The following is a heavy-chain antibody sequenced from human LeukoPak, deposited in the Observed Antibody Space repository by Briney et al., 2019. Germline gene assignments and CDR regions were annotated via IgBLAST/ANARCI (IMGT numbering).Heavy chain of an antibody. V-gene: IGHV4-39*01. Sequence: SETLSLTCTVSGGSISSSSYYWGWIRQPPGKGLEWIGSIYYSGSTYYNPSLKSRVTISVDTSKNQFSLKLSSVTAADTAVYYCGRGVGGYFDWLLGSSYYFDYWGQGTLVTVSS. CDR3: GRGVGGYFDWLLGSSYYFDY. D-gene: IGHD3-9*01. CDR1: GGSISSSSYY. CDR2: IYYSGST. J-gene: IGHJ4*02.